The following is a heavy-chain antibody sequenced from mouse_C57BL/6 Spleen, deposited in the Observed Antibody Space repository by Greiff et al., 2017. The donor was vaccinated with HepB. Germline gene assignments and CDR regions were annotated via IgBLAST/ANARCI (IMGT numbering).Heavy chain of an antibody. CDR1: GYSITSGYY. D-gene: IGHD4-1*01. CDR3: AREGTGTDYAMDY. CDR2: ISYDGSN. V-gene: IGHV3-6*01. J-gene: IGHJ4*01. Sequence: EVQLQESGPCLVKPSQSLSLTCSVTGYSITSGYYWNWIRQFPGNKLEWMGYISYDGSNNYNPSLKNRISITRDTSKNQFFLKLNSVTTEDTATYYCAREGTGTDYAMDYWGQGTSVTVSS.